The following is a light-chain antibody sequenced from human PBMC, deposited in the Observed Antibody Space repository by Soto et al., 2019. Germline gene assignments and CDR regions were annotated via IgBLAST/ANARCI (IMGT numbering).Light chain of an antibody. CDR2: DAS. CDR1: QSINAW. Sequence: DIQMTQAPSTLSASVGDRVTITCRASQSINAWLAWYQQKPGKAPKLLIYDASSLQSGVPSRFSGSASGTEFTLTISSLQPDDFATYYCRQYNSYSQTFGQGTKVDIK. CDR3: RQYNSYSQT. J-gene: IGKJ1*01. V-gene: IGKV1-5*01.